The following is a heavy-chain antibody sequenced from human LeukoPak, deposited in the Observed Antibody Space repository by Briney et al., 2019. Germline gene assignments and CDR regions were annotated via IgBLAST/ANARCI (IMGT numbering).Heavy chain of an antibody. CDR3: ASTYGGHRDY. CDR1: GGSFSGYY. CDR2: INHSGST. J-gene: IGHJ4*02. D-gene: IGHD4-23*01. Sequence: PSETLSLTCAVYGGSFSGYYWSWIRQPPGKGLEWIGEINHSGSTNYNPSLKSRVTISVDTSKNQFSLKLSSVTAADTAVYYCASTYGGHRDYWGGASLVTVSS. V-gene: IGHV4-34*01.